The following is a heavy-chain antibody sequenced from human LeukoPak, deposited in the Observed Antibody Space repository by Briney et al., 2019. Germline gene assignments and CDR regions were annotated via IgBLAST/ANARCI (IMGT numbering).Heavy chain of an antibody. CDR1: GFTFNDYY. CDR3: AREQVAGRFDY. CDR2: MSGSGSTI. Sequence: PGGSLRLSCAASGFTFNDYYMSWIRQAPGKGLEWVSSMSGSGSTIYYADSVKGRFIISRDNAKNSLYLRMNSLRAEDTAVYYCAREQVAGRFDYWGQGTLVTVSS. J-gene: IGHJ4*02. V-gene: IGHV3-11*01. D-gene: IGHD6-19*01.